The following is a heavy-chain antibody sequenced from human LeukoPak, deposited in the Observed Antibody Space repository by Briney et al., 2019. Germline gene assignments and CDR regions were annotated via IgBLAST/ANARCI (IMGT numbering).Heavy chain of an antibody. J-gene: IGHJ4*02. D-gene: IGHD6-13*01. Sequence: QPGRSLRLSCAVSGFTFDDYAMPWVRLAPGKGLEWVSGITSNSDNRGYADSVKGRFTISRDNAKNSLYLQMNSVRAEDTALYYCASLSPGTDFDYWGQGTLVTVSS. CDR3: ASLSPGTDFDY. CDR2: ITSNSDNR. CDR1: GFTFDDYA. V-gene: IGHV3-9*01.